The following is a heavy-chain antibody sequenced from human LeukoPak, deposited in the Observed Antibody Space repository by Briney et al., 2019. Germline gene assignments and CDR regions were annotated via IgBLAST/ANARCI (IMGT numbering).Heavy chain of an antibody. Sequence: PGGSLRLSCAASGFSFSVHAMGWVRQAPGKGLEWVSGIGSDGSTHYAESVKGRFVISRDNSKSTLYLQMNSLRGEDTALYYCGKDLRYYVAMDVWGQGTAVTVSS. J-gene: IGHJ6*02. V-gene: IGHV3-23*01. CDR2: IGSDGST. CDR1: GFSFSVHA. D-gene: IGHD3-10*02. CDR3: GKDLRYYVAMDV.